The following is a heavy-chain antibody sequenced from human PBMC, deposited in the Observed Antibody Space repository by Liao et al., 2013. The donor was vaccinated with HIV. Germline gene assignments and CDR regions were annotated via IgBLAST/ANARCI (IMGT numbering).Heavy chain of an antibody. CDR1: GGSISRSSYY. V-gene: IGHV4-39*07. Sequence: QLQLQESGPGLVKPSETLSLTCTVSGGSISRSSYYWGWIRQPPGKGRGVDWEVSIIVGATYYNPSLESRVTISLDTSKNQFSLKVTSLTAADTAVYYCARDLREGPFQHWGQGDPGHRLL. CDR2: SIIVGAT. J-gene: IGHJ1*01. CDR3: ARDLREGPFQH.